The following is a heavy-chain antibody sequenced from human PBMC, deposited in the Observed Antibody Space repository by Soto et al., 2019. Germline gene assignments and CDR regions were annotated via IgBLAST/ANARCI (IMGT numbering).Heavy chain of an antibody. CDR1: GFTFSSYS. J-gene: IGHJ5*02. CDR3: ARDPRLQTDWFAP. V-gene: IGHV3-21*01. CDR2: ISSSSSYI. Sequence: EVQLVESGGGLVKPGGSLRLSCAASGFTFSSYSMNWVRQAPGKGLEWVSSISSSSSYIYYADSVKGRFTISRDNAKNSLSLKMNSLRAEDTAVYYCARDPRLQTDWFAPWGQGTLVPVSS. D-gene: IGHD4-4*01.